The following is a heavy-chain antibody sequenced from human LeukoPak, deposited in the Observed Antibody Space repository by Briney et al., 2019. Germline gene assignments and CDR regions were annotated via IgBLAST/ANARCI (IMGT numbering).Heavy chain of an antibody. CDR2: ITSRSTYI. D-gene: IGHD6-13*01. CDR1: GFSFGSYS. CDR3: ARPGSGYSSSWYRKWELLPPRY. J-gene: IGHJ4*02. V-gene: IGHV3-21*01. Sequence: GGSLRLSCAASGFSFGSYSITWVRQAPGKGLEWVSSITSRSTYINYADSAKGRFSISRDNAENSLYLQMNSLRAEDTAVYYCARPGSGYSSSWYRKWELLPPRYWGQGTLVTVSS.